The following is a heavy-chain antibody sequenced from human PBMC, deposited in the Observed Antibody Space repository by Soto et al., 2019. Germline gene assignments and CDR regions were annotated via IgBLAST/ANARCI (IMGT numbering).Heavy chain of an antibody. CDR2: ISGSDGKR. J-gene: IGHJ1*01. CDR1: GGSFGSYS. CDR3: ARWSYLDD. D-gene: IGHD3-10*01. V-gene: IGHV3-23*01. Sequence: PXGSLLLTFAASGGSFGSYSLSWVRQAPGKGLGWVSTISGSDGKRFYADSVEGRFSISRDTSQSNLYLQMNSLRADDTAMYYCARWSYLDDWGQGTRVTVSS.